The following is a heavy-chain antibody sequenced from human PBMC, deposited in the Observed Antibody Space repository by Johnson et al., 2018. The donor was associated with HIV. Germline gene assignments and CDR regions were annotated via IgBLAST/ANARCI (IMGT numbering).Heavy chain of an antibody. V-gene: IGHV3-30*02. CDR1: GLTFSSYG. CDR2: IRYDGSNK. Sequence: QEKLVESGGGLVQPGGSLRLSCVASGLTFSSYGMSWVRQAPGKGLEWVAFIRYDGSNKYYADSVKGRFTISRDNSKNTLYLQMNSLRAEDTAVFYCAKDLRTVKAFDIWGQGTMVTVSS. D-gene: IGHD4-17*01. CDR3: AKDLRTVKAFDI. J-gene: IGHJ3*02.